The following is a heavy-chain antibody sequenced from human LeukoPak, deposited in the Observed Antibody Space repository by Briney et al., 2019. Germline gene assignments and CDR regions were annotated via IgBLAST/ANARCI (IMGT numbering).Heavy chain of an antibody. J-gene: IGHJ4*02. V-gene: IGHV4-34*01. D-gene: IGHD2-8*01. CDR3: ARPHSGTVNASTYGVIDY. Sequence: SETLSLTCAVYGGSFSGYYWSWIRQPPGKGLEWIGEINHSGSTNYNPSLKSRVTISVDTSKNQFSLKLSSVTAADTAMYYCARPHSGTVNASTYGVIDYWGQGTLVTVSS. CDR1: GGSFSGYY. CDR2: INHSGST.